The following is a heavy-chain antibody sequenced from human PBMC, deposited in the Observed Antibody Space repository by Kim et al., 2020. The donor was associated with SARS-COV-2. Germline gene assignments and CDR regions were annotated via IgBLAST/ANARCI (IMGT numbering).Heavy chain of an antibody. V-gene: IGHV1-69*13. J-gene: IGHJ2*01. CDR2: IIPIFGTT. Sequence: SVKVSCKASGGTFSSYGISWVRQAPGQGLEWMGGIIPIFGTTNYAQNFQGRVTITADESTSTAYMELSSLRSEDTAMYYCARGATMVRGVTSGWYFDLWGRGTLVTVSS. D-gene: IGHD3-10*01. CDR3: ARGATMVRGVTSGWYFDL. CDR1: GGTFSSYG.